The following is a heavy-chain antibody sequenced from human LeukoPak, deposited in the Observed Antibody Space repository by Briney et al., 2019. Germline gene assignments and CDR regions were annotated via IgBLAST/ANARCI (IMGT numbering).Heavy chain of an antibody. D-gene: IGHD3-22*01. CDR2: ISAYNGNT. J-gene: IGHJ4*02. CDR3: ARVPQYYYDSSGYSSDH. V-gene: IGHV1-18*04. Sequence: ASVKVSCKASGYTFTSYYMHWVRQAPGQGLEWMRWISAYNGNTNYAQKLQGRVTMTTDTSTSTAYMELRSLRSDDTAVYYCARVPQYYYDSSGYSSDHWGQGTLVTVSS. CDR1: GYTFTSYY.